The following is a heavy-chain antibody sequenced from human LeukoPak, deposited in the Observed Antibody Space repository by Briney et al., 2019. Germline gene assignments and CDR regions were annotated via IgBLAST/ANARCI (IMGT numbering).Heavy chain of an antibody. CDR1: GFTFDDYA. V-gene: IGHV3-43D*03. J-gene: IGHJ4*02. Sequence: GGSLRLSCAASGFTFDDYAMHWVRQAPGKGLEWVSYISCDGGSTYYADSVKGRFTISRDNGKNSLYLQMNSLRAEDTAVYYGARALIGYYFDYWGQGTLLTVPS. CDR3: ARALIGYYFDY. CDR2: ISCDGGST. D-gene: IGHD2-8*01.